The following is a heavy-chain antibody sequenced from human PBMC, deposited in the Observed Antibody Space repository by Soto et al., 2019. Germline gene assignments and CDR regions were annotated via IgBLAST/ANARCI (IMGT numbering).Heavy chain of an antibody. CDR2: IYSGDNT. CDR3: ATVGALYYFDS. D-gene: IGHD1-26*01. V-gene: IGHV3-53*01. CDR1: GFTVSNIY. Sequence: EVQLVESGGGLIQPGGSLRLSCAASGFTVSNIYMTWVRQAPGKGLEWVSFIYSGDNTYYAGSVKGRFTISRDNSRNTLYLQMNSLSAEDTAVYYCATVGALYYFDSWGQGTLVTVSS. J-gene: IGHJ4*02.